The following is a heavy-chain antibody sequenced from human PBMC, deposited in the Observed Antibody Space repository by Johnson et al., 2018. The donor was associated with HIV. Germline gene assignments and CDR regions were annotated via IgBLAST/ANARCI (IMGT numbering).Heavy chain of an antibody. D-gene: IGHD3-3*01. J-gene: IGHJ3*02. CDR2: IWYDGSNK. Sequence: QVQLVESGGGVVQPGRSLRLSCAASGFTFSSYGMHWVRQAPGKGREWVAVIWYDGSNKYYADSVKGRFTISRDNSKNTLYLQMNSLRAEDTAVYYCAKLWGRDPDNFWSGPTFDIWGQGTMVTVSS. CDR1: GFTFSSYG. CDR3: AKLWGRDPDNFWSGPTFDI. V-gene: IGHV3-33*06.